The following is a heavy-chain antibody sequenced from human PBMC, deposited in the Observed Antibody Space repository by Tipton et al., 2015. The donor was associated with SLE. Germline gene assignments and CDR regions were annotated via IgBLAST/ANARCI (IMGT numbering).Heavy chain of an antibody. J-gene: IGHJ5*02. Sequence: GSLRLSCTVSGGFLNNHFCSWIRQSAGKGLEWIGRVSPSGGTNYNPSLKSRVTMSVDTSRNQFSLNLSSLTAADTAVYFCARDKWGEYTASTGYFWSFDPWGQGIPVTVSS. D-gene: IGHD3-9*01. V-gene: IGHV4-4*07. CDR2: VSPSGGT. CDR1: GGFLNNHF. CDR3: ARDKWGEYTASTGYFWSFDP.